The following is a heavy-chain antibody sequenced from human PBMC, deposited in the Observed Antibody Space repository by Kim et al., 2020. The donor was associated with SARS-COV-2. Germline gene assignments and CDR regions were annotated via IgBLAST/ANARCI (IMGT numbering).Heavy chain of an antibody. CDR1: GYTFTSYD. CDR2: MNPNSGNT. V-gene: IGHV1-8*01. CDR3: ARAKLAARLVSYYYMDV. D-gene: IGHD6-6*01. J-gene: IGHJ6*03. Sequence: ASVKVSCKASGYTFTSYDINWVRQATGQGLEWMGWMNPNSGNTGYAQKCQGRVTMTRNTSISTAYMELSSLRSEDTAVYYCARAKLAARLVSYYYMDVWGKGTTVTVSS.